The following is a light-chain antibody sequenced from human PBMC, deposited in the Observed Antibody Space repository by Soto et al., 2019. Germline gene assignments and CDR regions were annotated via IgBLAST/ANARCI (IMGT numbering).Light chain of an antibody. CDR3: QQYDSSPVT. CDR1: QSVSSSF. J-gene: IGKJ1*01. V-gene: IGKV3-20*01. CDR2: GAS. Sequence: EIVLTQSPGTLSLSPGERATLSCRASQSVSSSFLAWYQQKPGQAPRLLIYGASSRATGIPDRFSGSGSGTDFTLNISRLEPEDCAVYYCQQYDSSPVTFGQGTKVEIK.